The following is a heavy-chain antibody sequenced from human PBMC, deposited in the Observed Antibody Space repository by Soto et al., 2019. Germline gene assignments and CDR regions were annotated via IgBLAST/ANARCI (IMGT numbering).Heavy chain of an antibody. J-gene: IGHJ4*02. CDR1: GYSFTSYW. D-gene: IGHD3-22*01. V-gene: IGHV5-51*01. CDR2: IYPGDSDT. Sequence: GESLKISCKGSGYSFTSYWIGWVRQMPGKGLEWMGIIYPGDSDTRYSPSFQGQVTISADKSISTAYLQWSSLKASDTAMYYCARCGEKYYYDSSGYYFWGQGTLVTVSS. CDR3: ARCGEKYYYDSSGYYF.